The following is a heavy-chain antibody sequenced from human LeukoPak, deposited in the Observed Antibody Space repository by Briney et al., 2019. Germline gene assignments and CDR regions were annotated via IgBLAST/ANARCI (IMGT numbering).Heavy chain of an antibody. Sequence: GASVKVSCKASGGTFSSYAISCVRQAPGQRLEWMGGIIPIFGTANYAQKFQGRVTITADESTSTAYMELSSLRSEDTAVYYCARALGDYANWFDPWGQGTLVTVSS. CDR2: IIPIFGTA. CDR3: ARALGDYANWFDP. V-gene: IGHV1-69*01. D-gene: IGHD4-17*01. J-gene: IGHJ5*02. CDR1: GGTFSSYA.